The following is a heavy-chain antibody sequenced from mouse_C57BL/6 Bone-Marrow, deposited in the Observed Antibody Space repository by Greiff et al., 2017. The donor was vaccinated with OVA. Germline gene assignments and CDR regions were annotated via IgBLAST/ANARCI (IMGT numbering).Heavy chain of an antibody. CDR3: ARKNYGSSWYFDV. D-gene: IGHD1-1*01. CDR2: IWSGGST. Sequence: VKLVESGPGLVQPSQSLSITCTVSGFSLTSYGVHWVRQSPGKGLEWLGVIWSGGSTDYNAAFISRLSISKDNSKSQVFFKMNSLQADDTAIYYCARKNYGSSWYFDVWGTGTTVTVSS. CDR1: GFSLTSYG. J-gene: IGHJ1*03. V-gene: IGHV2-2*01.